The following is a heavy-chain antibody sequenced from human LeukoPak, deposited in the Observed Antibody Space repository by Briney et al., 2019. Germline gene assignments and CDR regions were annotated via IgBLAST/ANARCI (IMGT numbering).Heavy chain of an antibody. CDR3: ARLSVVRGDPLDY. Sequence: SEALSLTCAVYGGSFSGYYWSWIRQPPGKGLEWIGEINHSGSTNYNPSLKSRVTISVDTSKNQFSLKLSSVTAADTAVYYCARLSVVRGDPLDYWGQGTLVTVSS. CDR2: INHSGST. D-gene: IGHD3-10*01. J-gene: IGHJ4*02. V-gene: IGHV4-34*01. CDR1: GGSFSGYY.